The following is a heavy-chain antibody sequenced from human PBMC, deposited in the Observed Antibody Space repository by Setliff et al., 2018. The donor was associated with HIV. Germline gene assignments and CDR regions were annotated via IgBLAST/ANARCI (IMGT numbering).Heavy chain of an antibody. J-gene: IGHJ4*02. Sequence: SETLSLTCTVSGGSISGYYWSWIRQPPGKGLEWIGYIYYSGSTNYNPSLKSRVTISVDTSKNQFSLKLSSVTAADTAIYYCARGYYDSNVYYFPGYWGQGTRVTVSS. V-gene: IGHV4-59*01. D-gene: IGHD3-22*01. CDR1: GGSISGYY. CDR2: IYYSGST. CDR3: ARGYYDSNVYYFPGY.